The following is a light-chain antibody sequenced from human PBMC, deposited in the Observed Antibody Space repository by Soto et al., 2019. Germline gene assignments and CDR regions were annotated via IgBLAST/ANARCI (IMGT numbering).Light chain of an antibody. CDR2: GNS. V-gene: IGLV1-40*01. Sequence: QPVLTQPPSVSGAPGQRVTISCTGSSSNIGAGYDVHWYQQLPGTAPKLLIYGNSNRPSGVPDRFSGSKSGTSASLAITGLQAEDEADYYCQSYDSSLRRLFGGGTKLTVL. CDR1: SSNIGAGYD. CDR3: QSYDSSLRRL. J-gene: IGLJ2*01.